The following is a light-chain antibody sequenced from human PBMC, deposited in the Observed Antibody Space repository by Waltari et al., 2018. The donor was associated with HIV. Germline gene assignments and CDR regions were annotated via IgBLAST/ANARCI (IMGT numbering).Light chain of an antibody. CDR2: EVY. CDR3: SSYTSSNTLV. V-gene: IGLV2-14*01. CDR1: SSAVGGYDH. Sequence: QSALTQTASVSGSPGQSITISCTGTSSAVGGYDHVSWYQQHPGKAPKLVIYEVYNRPSGISHRFSGSKSGNTAALTISGLQAEDEADYFCSSYTSSNTLVFGGGTKVTVL. J-gene: IGLJ2*01.